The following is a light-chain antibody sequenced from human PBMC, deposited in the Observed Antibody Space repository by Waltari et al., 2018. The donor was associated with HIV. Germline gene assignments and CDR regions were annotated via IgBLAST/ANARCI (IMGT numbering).Light chain of an antibody. Sequence: QSALTQPHSASGSPGQSVTISCTGTSSAVGGYTYFSWYQQLPGRAPKLMIYDVTKRPSRVPDRFSGSKSGTTASLTVAGLQAEDEADYFCSSYSGSNTLVFGGGTKLTVL. CDR2: DVT. CDR1: SSAVGGYTY. V-gene: IGLV2-8*01. J-gene: IGLJ2*01. CDR3: SSYSGSNTLV.